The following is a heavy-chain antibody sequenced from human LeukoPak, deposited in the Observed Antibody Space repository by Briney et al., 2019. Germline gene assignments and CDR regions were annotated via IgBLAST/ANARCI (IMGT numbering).Heavy chain of an antibody. CDR3: ARVYSSGWYSGYYFDY. CDR1: GGSISSSSYY. D-gene: IGHD6-19*01. CDR2: IYYSGST. J-gene: IGHJ4*02. V-gene: IGHV4-61*05. Sequence: RPSETLSLTCTVSGGSISSSSYYWGWIRQPPGKGLEWIGYIYYSGSTNYNPSLKSRVTISVDTSKNQFSLKLSSVTAADTAVYYCARVYSSGWYSGYYFDYWGQGTLVTASS.